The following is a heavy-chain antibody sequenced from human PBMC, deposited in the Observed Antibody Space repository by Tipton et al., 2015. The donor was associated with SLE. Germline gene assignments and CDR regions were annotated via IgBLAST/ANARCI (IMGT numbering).Heavy chain of an antibody. Sequence: QSGAEVKKPGASVKVSCKASGYTFTSYAMNWVRQAPGQGLEWMGWINTYNGNTNFAQRLQGRVTMTTDTSTSTAYIELRGLRSDDTAVYYCARTGYASKWSPYDYWGQGTLVTVSS. CDR3: ARTGYASKWSPYDY. V-gene: IGHV1-18*01. CDR1: GYTFTSYA. J-gene: IGHJ4*02. CDR2: INTYNGNT. D-gene: IGHD2-15*01.